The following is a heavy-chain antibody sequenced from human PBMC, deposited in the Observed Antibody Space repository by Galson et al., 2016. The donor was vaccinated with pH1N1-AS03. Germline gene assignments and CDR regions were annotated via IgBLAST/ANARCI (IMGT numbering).Heavy chain of an antibody. CDR3: ARALSGEGSPVGYAMAV. CDR1: GSTFSLKS. D-gene: IGHD1-26*01. Sequence: SLRLSCADSGSTFSLKSMNWVRQAPGKGLEWISSISSSGSHIYYADSVKGRFTITRDNAKNSRYLQMNSRRAEDTAWYYCARALSGEGSPVGYAMAVWGPGTTVTVSS. V-gene: IGHV3-21*04. CDR2: ISSSGSHI. J-gene: IGHJ6*02.